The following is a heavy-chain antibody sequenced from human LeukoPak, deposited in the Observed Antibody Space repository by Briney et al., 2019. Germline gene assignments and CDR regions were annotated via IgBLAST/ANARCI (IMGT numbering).Heavy chain of an antibody. D-gene: IGHD1-26*01. J-gene: IGHJ6*03. CDR2: IYSGCYT. CDR3: ARDPYSGSYGAYYYYYMVV. Sequence: GGSLRLFCTASGFTVSSNYMSWVRQSTGKALEWVSVIYSGCYTYYADSVKGRFTISRDNSKTTLYLQMNSLRAEDAALYFCARDPYSGSYGAYYYYYMVVWGKRTTVTISS. V-gene: IGHV3-53*01. CDR1: GFTVSSNY.